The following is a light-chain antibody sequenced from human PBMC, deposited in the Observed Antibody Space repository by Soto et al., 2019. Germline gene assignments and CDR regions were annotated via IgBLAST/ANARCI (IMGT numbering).Light chain of an antibody. J-gene: IGLJ1*01. CDR2: EVN. CDR3: FSFKTTSTHV. CDR1: SSDIGAYDY. Sequence: QSALAQPASLSGSPGQSITISCTGTSSDIGAYDYVSWFQQHPGKAPKLMISEVNNRPSGVSNRFSGSKSGNTAYLTISGLQVEDEPESFCFSFKTTSTHVFGTGTKVTV. V-gene: IGLV2-14*01.